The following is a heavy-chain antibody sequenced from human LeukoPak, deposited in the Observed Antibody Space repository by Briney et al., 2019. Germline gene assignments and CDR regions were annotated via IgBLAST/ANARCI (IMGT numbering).Heavy chain of an antibody. CDR3: ARNIPVTRWGY. D-gene: IGHD2-21*01. Sequence: GGSLRLSCAASGFTFSSYAMHWVRQAPGKGLEWVAVISYDGSNKYYADSVKGRFTISRDNSKNTLYLQMNSLRAEDTAVYYCARNIPVTRWGYWGQGTLVTVSS. CDR2: ISYDGSNK. J-gene: IGHJ4*02. CDR1: GFTFSSYA. V-gene: IGHV3-30-3*01.